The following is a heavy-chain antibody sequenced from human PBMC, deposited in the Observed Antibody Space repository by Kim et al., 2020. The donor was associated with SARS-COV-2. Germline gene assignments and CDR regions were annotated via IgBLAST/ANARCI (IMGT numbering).Heavy chain of an antibody. Sequence: SGPTLVNPTQTLTLTCTFSGFSLSTSGMCVSWIRQPPGKALEWLARIDWDDDKYYSTSLKTRLTISKDTSKNQVVLTMTNMDPVDTATYYCARYYDSSGYYYRFDYWGQGTLVTVSS. CDR2: IDWDDDK. V-gene: IGHV2-70*11. CDR3: ARYYDSSGYYYRFDY. J-gene: IGHJ4*02. D-gene: IGHD3-22*01. CDR1: GFSLSTSGMC.